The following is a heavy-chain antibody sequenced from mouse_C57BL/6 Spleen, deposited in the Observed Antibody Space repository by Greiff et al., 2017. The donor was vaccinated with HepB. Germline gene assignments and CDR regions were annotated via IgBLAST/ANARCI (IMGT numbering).Heavy chain of an antibody. CDR1: GYTFTDYN. J-gene: IGHJ3*01. CDR3: ARSYGNYVSWFAY. V-gene: IGHV1-22*01. D-gene: IGHD2-1*01. Sequence: VQLQQSGPELVKPGASVKMSCKASGYTFTDYNMHWVKQSHGKSLEWIGYINPNNGGTSYNQKFKGKATLTVNKSSSTAYMELRSLTSEDSAVYYCARSYGNYVSWFAYWGQGTLVTVSA. CDR2: INPNNGGT.